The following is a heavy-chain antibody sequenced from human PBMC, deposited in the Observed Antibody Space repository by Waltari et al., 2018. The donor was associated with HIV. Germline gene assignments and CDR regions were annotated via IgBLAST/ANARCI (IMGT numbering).Heavy chain of an antibody. CDR2: IKSKTDGGTR. D-gene: IGHD3-16*02. J-gene: IGHJ6*02. V-gene: IGHV3-15*01. CDR3: TSARRGLNRYFGMDV. Sequence: EVQLVESGGGLVKPGGSLSLSCAASGFTLSDACMFWVRQAPGKGLEWVGRIKSKTDGGTRDYAGPVKGRFTISRDDSNNTLYLQMNSLKTEDTGLYYCTSARRGLNRYFGMDVWGQGTSVTVSS. CDR1: GFTLSDAC.